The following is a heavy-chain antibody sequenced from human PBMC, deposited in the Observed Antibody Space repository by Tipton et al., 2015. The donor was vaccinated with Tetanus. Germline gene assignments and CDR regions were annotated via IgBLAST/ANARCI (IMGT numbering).Heavy chain of an antibody. CDR1: GYFFDTHW. J-gene: IGHJ5*02. CDR2: IYPGDSDT. D-gene: IGHD3-3*01. Sequence: VQLVQSGAEMRKSGESLKISCKTSGYFFDTHWIAWVRQMPGKGLEWMGIIYPGDSDTRYSPSFQGRVPMSVDRSTATAYLQWGGLKDSDTAIYYCARHFGEMLYAPFRFDPWGQGTLVTVSS. CDR3: ARHFGEMLYAPFRFDP. V-gene: IGHV5-51*01.